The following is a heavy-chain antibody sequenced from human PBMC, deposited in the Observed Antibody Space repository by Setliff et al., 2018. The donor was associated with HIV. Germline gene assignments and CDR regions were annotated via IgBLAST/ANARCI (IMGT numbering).Heavy chain of an antibody. CDR2: ISSSSSYI. J-gene: IGHJ4*02. D-gene: IGHD6-6*01. CDR1: GFTFSSYN. CDR3: ARVLQLADFDY. V-gene: IGHV3-21*01. Sequence: GESLKISCAASGFTFSSYNMNWVRQAPGKGLEWVSSISSSSSYIYYADSVKGRFTISRDNAKNSLYLQMNSLRAEDTAVYYCARVLQLADFDYWGQGTLVTVSS.